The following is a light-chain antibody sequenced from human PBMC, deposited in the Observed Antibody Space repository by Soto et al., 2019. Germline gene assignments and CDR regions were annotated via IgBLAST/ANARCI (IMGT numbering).Light chain of an antibody. Sequence: EIVMTQSPGTLSLSPGERATLSCRASQSVSSSYLAGYQQKPGQAPRRLIYGASSRATGIPDRFSGSGSGTDFTLTISRLEPEDFAVYYCQQYGSSPWTFGQGTKLEIK. CDR1: QSVSSSY. CDR2: GAS. J-gene: IGKJ1*01. CDR3: QQYGSSPWT. V-gene: IGKV3-20*01.